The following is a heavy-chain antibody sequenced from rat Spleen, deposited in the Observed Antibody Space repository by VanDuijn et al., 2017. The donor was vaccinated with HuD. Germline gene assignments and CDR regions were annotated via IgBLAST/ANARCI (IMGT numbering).Heavy chain of an antibody. CDR2: ITNTGGST. D-gene: IGHD1-6*01. J-gene: IGHJ4*01. V-gene: IGHV5-31*01. CDR1: GFIFTDYG. Sequence: EVQLVESGGGLVQPGRSLKLSCSASGFIFTDYGMHWIRQAPGKGLEWVASITNTGGSTYYPDSVKGRFTISRDNAKSTLYLQMNSLRSEDTATYYCTRDHMYTTDYYYVMDAWGQGASVTVSS. CDR3: TRDHMYTTDYYYVMDA.